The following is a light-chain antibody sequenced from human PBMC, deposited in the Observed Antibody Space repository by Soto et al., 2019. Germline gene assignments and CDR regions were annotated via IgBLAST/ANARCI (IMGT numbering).Light chain of an antibody. J-gene: IGKJ1*01. CDR2: DAS. CDR1: QSISSW. Sequence: DIQMTQSPSTLSASVGDRVTITCRASQSISSWLAWYQQKPGKAPKLLIYDASSLESGVPSRFSGSGSGTEFTLTISSLQHDDFATSYCQQYNSYSLWAFGQGTKVEIK. V-gene: IGKV1-5*01. CDR3: QQYNSYSLWA.